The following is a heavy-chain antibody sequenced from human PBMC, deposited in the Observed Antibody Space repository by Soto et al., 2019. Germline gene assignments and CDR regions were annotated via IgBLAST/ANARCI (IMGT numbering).Heavy chain of an antibody. D-gene: IGHD1-26*01. J-gene: IGHJ4*02. CDR2: IDVGSANA. CDR3: AREWDFGYHFDH. Sequence: SVKVSCKTSGFTFSSSAVHWVRQARGHRLQWIGWIDVGSANANYAQMLQERVTISRDMSTSTAYMELSSLRPEDTAVYYCAREWDFGYHFDHWGQGTLVTVSS. V-gene: IGHV1-58*01. CDR1: GFTFSSSA.